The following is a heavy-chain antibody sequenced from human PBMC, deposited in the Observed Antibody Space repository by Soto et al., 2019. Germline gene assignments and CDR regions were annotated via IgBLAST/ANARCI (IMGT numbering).Heavy chain of an antibody. Sequence: EVQLLESGGGLVQPGGSLRLSCAASGFTFSSYAMNWLRQAPGKGLEWVSTISGSGGSTYYAHTSTYYADSVKGRFTISIDNSKNTLYLRMNSLRAEDTAVYYCAKVGGTSHPPIPVDYWGQGTLVTVSS. CDR1: GFTFSSYA. V-gene: IGHV3-23*01. CDR3: AKVGGTSHPPIPVDY. CDR2: ISGSGGSTYYAHTST. J-gene: IGHJ4*02. D-gene: IGHD2-2*02.